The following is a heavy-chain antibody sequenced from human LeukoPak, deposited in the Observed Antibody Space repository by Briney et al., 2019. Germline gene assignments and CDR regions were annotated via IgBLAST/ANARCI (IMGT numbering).Heavy chain of an antibody. D-gene: IGHD1-20*01. CDR2: VNCDNENT. V-gene: IGHV1-8*03. J-gene: IGHJ5*02. CDR3: TRGPFLNGKAYNWFDP. Sequence: ASVKVSCKTSGYTFTSFDINWVRHTTGHGPEWMGWVNCDNENTRYARKFQGRVAITRDTSTRTVYLELNNLSSDDTAMYYCTRGPFLNGKAYNWFDPWGQGTLVTVSS. CDR1: GYTFTSFD.